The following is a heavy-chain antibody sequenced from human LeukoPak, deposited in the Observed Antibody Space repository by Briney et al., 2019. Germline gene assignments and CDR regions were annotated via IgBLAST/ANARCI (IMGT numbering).Heavy chain of an antibody. CDR2: IYPGDSDT. Sequence: GESLKISCKGSGYSFTSYWIGWVRQMPGKGLEWMGIIYPGDSDTRYSPSFQGQVTISADKSISTAYLQWSSLKASDTAMYYCARHGLGCCSSTSCYNGDFDYWGQGTLVTVSS. J-gene: IGHJ4*02. V-gene: IGHV5-51*01. CDR3: ARHGLGCCSSTSCYNGDFDY. D-gene: IGHD2-2*02. CDR1: GYSFTSYW.